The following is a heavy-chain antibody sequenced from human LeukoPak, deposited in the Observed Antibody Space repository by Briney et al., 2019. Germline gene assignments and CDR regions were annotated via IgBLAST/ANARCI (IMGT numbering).Heavy chain of an antibody. J-gene: IGHJ4*02. D-gene: IGHD3-9*01. V-gene: IGHV5-51*01. CDR2: IYPGDSDT. CDR1: GSSFTSYW. CDR3: ARQNDILTGYSDY. Sequence: GESLQISCQGSGSSFTSYWIGWVRQMPGKGLEWMGIIYPGDSDTRYSPSFQGQVTISADKSISTAYLQWSSLKASDTAMYYCARQNDILTGYSDYWGQGTLVTVSS.